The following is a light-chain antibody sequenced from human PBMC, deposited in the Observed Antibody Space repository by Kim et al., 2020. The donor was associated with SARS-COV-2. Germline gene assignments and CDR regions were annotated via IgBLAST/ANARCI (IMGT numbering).Light chain of an antibody. CDR2: GNS. J-gene: IGLJ7*01. CDR1: SSNIGAGYD. CDR3: QSYDSSLGGAV. V-gene: IGLV1-40*01. Sequence: QSVLTQPPSVSGAPGQRVTISCTGSSSNIGAGYDVHWYQQLPGTAPKLLIYGNSNRPSGVPDRFSGSKSGTSASLAITGLQAEDEADYYGQSYDSSLGGAVFGGGTQLTVL.